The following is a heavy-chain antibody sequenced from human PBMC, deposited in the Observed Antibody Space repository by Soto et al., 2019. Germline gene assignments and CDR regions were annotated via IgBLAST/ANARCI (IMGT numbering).Heavy chain of an antibody. J-gene: IGHJ5*02. V-gene: IGHV1-18*04. Sequence: GASVKVSCKASGYTFTSYGISWVRQAPGQGLEWMGWISAYNGNTNYAQKLQGRVTMTTDTSTSTAYMELRSLRSDDTAVYYCARDDTYSSGADLSSGWFDPWGQGTLVTVSS. CDR3: ARDDTYSSGADLSSGWFDP. CDR1: GYTFTSYG. D-gene: IGHD6-19*01. CDR2: ISAYNGNT.